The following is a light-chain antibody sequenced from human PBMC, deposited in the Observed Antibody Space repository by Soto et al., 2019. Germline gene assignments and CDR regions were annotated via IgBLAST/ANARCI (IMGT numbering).Light chain of an antibody. Sequence: QAVVTQPASVSGSPGQSITISCTGTNSDVGSYNLVSWYQQHPGKAPKLMIYEGSKRPSGVSNRFSGSKSGNTASLTISGLQDEDEADYYCCSYAGSSVYVFGTGT. J-gene: IGLJ1*01. CDR2: EGS. CDR1: NSDVGSYNL. CDR3: CSYAGSSVYV. V-gene: IGLV2-23*01.